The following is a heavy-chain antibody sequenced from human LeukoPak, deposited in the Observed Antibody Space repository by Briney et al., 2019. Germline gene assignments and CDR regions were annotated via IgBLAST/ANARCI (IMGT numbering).Heavy chain of an antibody. V-gene: IGHV3-7*01. J-gene: IGHJ5*02. CDR1: GFTFSSYG. CDR3: ARVTRNSGRHPSLFDN. D-gene: IGHD1-26*01. CDR2: IEEDGRET. Sequence: GGSLRLSCAASGFTFSSYGMSWVRRAPGRGLAWVANIEEDGRETYYVDSVKGRFTICRDNAKNSLYLRVNSLRAEDTAVYYCARVTRNSGRHPSLFDNWGQGTLVIVSS.